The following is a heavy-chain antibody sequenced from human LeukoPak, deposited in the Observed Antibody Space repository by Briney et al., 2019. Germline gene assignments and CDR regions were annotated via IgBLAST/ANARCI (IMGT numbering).Heavy chain of an antibody. V-gene: IGHV3-53*04. CDR1: GFTVSSNY. CDR2: IYSGGST. Sequence: GSLRLSCAASGFTVSSNYMSWVRQAPGKGLEWFSVIYSGGSTYYTDSVKGRFTISRHNSQNTLYLQMNSLRAEDTAVYYCARHNRDGYNYYFDYWGQGTLVTVSS. CDR3: ARHNRDGYNYYFDY. J-gene: IGHJ4*02. D-gene: IGHD5-24*01.